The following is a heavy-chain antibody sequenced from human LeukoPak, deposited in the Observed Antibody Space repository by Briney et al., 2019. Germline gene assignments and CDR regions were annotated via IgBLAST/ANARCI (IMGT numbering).Heavy chain of an antibody. CDR2: IDHGGST. Sequence: TSETLSLTCTVSGGSFGSYYWTWIRQPPGKGLEWIGYIDHGGSTNYNPSLRSRVSISSDTSKIQFSLELTSVTAADTAVYYCARLKATVSIHAYFDSWGQGTLVTVSS. CDR3: ARLKATVSIHAYFDS. D-gene: IGHD4-17*01. CDR1: GGSFGSYY. J-gene: IGHJ4*02. V-gene: IGHV4-59*01.